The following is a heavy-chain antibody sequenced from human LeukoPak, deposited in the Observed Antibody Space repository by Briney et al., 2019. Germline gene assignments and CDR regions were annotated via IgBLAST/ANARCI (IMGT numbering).Heavy chain of an antibody. J-gene: IGHJ4*02. D-gene: IGHD2-2*02. Sequence: GGSLRLSCAASGFTSGTYWMSWVRQAPGKGLEWVSGISDSGSDTRYADSVKGRFTISRDNSRNTLYLQMNNLRDEDTAIYFCASKNSGLYPFYYWGQGTLVTVSS. CDR3: ASKNSGLYPFYY. V-gene: IGHV3-23*01. CDR1: GFTSGTYW. CDR2: ISDSGSDT.